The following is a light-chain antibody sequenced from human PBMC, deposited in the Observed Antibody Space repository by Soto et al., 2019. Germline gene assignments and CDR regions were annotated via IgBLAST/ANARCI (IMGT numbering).Light chain of an antibody. J-gene: IGLJ1*01. V-gene: IGLV2-14*01. CDR2: EVS. Sequence: QSVLTQPASVSGSPGQSITISCTGTSSDVGRYIYVAWYQHHPGKAPKLMIHEVSNRPSGVSNRFSGSKSGNTASLTISGLQAEDEADYYCSSYSSSGTRYVFGTGTKVTVL. CDR1: SSDVGRYIY. CDR3: SSYSSSGTRYV.